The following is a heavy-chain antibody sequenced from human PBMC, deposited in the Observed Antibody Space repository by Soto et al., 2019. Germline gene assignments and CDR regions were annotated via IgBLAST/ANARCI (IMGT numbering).Heavy chain of an antibody. Sequence: GGSLRLSCAASGFTFSSYGMHWVRQAPGKGLEWVAVISYDGSNKYYADSVKGRFTISRDNSKNTLYLQMNSLRAEDTAVYYCAKDKGWLQLLNWIDPWGQGTLVTVSS. CDR1: GFTFSSYG. CDR3: AKDKGWLQLLNWIDP. V-gene: IGHV3-30*18. CDR2: ISYDGSNK. J-gene: IGHJ5*02. D-gene: IGHD5-12*01.